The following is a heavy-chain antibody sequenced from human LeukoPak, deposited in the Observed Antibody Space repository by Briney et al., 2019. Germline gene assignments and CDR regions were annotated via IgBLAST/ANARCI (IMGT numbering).Heavy chain of an antibody. CDR1: GFTFSSCA. CDR2: ISSNGGTT. J-gene: IGHJ4*02. Sequence: PGGSLRLSCAASGFTFSSCAMHWVRLSPGKGLEYVSGISSNGGTTSYADSVQGRFTISRDNSKNTLYLQMGSLRGEDMAVYYCAKVGSGWPGYYFDYWGQGTLVTVSS. V-gene: IGHV3-64*02. D-gene: IGHD6-19*01. CDR3: AKVGSGWPGYYFDY.